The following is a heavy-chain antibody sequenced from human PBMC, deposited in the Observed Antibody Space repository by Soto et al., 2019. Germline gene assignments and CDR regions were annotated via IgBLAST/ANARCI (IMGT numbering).Heavy chain of an antibody. Sequence: SETLSLTCTVSGGSISSSSYYWGWIRQPPGKGLEWIGSIYYSGSTYYNPSLKSRVTLSVDTSKNQFSLKLSSVTAADTAVYYCAMTYYYDSSGYFRVGKPSFALFDYWGQGTLVTVSS. CDR3: AMTYYYDSSGYFRVGKPSFALFDY. CDR1: GGSISSSSYY. CDR2: IYYSGST. V-gene: IGHV4-39*01. J-gene: IGHJ4*02. D-gene: IGHD3-22*01.